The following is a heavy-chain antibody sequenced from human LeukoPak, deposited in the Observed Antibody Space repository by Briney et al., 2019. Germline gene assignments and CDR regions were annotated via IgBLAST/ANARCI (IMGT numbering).Heavy chain of an antibody. CDR3: ARLIAVAGTITFDY. CDR1: GGSLSSSSYY. Sequence: SETLSLTCTVSGGSLSSSSYYWGWIRQPPGKGLEWIGSIYYSGSTYYNPSLKSRVTISVDTSKNQFSLKLSSVTAADTAVYYCARLIAVAGTITFDYWGQGTLVTVSS. V-gene: IGHV4-39*01. D-gene: IGHD6-19*01. CDR2: IYYSGST. J-gene: IGHJ4*02.